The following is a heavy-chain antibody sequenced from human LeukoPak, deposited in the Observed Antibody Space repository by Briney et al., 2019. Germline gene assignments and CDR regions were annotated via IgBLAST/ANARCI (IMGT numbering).Heavy chain of an antibody. CDR1: GFTFSSYA. V-gene: IGHV3-23*01. D-gene: IGHD3-22*01. CDR2: ISGSGDST. CDR3: AREEVDYYDSSGYYYN. Sequence: PGGSLRLSCAASGFTFSSYAMNWVRQAPGKGLEWVSVISGSGDSTYYADSVKGRFTISRDNSKNTLYLRMNSLRAEDTAVYYCAREEVDYYDSSGYYYNWGQGTLVTVSS. J-gene: IGHJ4*02.